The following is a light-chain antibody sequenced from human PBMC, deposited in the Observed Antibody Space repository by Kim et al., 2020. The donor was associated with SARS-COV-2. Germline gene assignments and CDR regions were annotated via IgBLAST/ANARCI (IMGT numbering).Light chain of an antibody. V-gene: IGKV3-20*01. CDR1: QSVNNNY. CDR2: GAS. J-gene: IGKJ5*01. CDR3: QQDGSSPPIT. Sequence: EIVLTQSPGTLSLSPGERATLSCRASQSVNNNYLAWYQQKPGQAPRLLIYGASSRATGIPDRFSGSGSGTDFTLTISRLEPEDFAVYYCQQDGSSPPITFGQRTRLEIK.